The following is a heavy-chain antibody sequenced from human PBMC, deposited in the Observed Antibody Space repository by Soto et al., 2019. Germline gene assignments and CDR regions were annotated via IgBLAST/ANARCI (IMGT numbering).Heavy chain of an antibody. Sequence: PGGSLRLSCSASGFTFSSYSMNWVRQAPGKGLEWVSYISSSSSYIYSADSVKRRFTSSRDNAKNSLYLQMNSLRPEDTAVYYCAREWGSYDGSPALDTWGKESMVTVCS. CDR3: AREWGSYDGSPALDT. D-gene: IGHD3-22*01. CDR1: GFTFSSYS. CDR2: ISSSSSYI. V-gene: IGHV3-21*01. J-gene: IGHJ5*02.